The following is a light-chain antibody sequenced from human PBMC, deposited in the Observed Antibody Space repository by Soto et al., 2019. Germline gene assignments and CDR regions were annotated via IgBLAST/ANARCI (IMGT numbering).Light chain of an antibody. Sequence: EVVLTQSPATLLLATGERATLSCRASQFLSSYLAWYQQKPGKTPRLLIYDTSNRANGIPARFSGSRSGTDLTLTISSLEPEDFGVYFCHQRNKFGQGTRLEIK. V-gene: IGKV3-11*01. J-gene: IGKJ5*01. CDR1: QFLSSY. CDR3: HQRNK. CDR2: DTS.